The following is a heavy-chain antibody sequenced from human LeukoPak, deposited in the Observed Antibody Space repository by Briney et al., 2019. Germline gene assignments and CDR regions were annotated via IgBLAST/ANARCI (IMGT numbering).Heavy chain of an antibody. Sequence: SETLSLTCTVSGGSISSGDYYWSWIRQPPGKGLEWIGYIYYSGSTYYNPSLKSRVTISVDTSKNQFSLKLSSVTAADTAVYYCAHMWGSSWTPGYYYYYYMDVWGKGTTVTVSS. V-gene: IGHV4-30-4*08. J-gene: IGHJ6*03. CDR3: AHMWGSSWTPGYYYYYYMDV. CDR2: IYYSGST. CDR1: GGSISSGDYY. D-gene: IGHD6-13*01.